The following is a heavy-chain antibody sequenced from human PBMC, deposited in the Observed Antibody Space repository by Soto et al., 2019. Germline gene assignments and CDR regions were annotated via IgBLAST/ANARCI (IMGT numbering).Heavy chain of an antibody. CDR2: LNPATGAE. D-gene: IGHD3-3*01. V-gene: IGHV1-2*02. CDR3: AIGGGVGVAGSAAFEM. J-gene: IGHJ3*02. Sequence: QLHLVQSGAVVKKPGASVTVSCSASGYTVTAYYMHWVRQAPGRGLEWMGGLNPATGAEKDTQTFPGRVTMTRDTSTSTVFMELCGLPSEDTAVVSCAIGGGVGVAGSAAFEMWGQGTLVTVSS. CDR1: GYTVTAYY.